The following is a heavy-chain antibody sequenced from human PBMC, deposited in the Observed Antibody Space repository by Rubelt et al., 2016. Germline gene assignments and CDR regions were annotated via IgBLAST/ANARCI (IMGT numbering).Heavy chain of an antibody. Sequence: QVQLQESGPGLVKPSETLSLTCTVSGGSISSYYWSWIRQPPGKGLEWIGEINHSGSTNYNPSLKNRVTISVDTSKNQFSLRLSSVTAADTAVYYCARKTYGYRANWFDPWGQGTLVTVSS. CDR1: GGSISSYY. CDR2: INHSGST. D-gene: IGHD5-18*01. V-gene: IGHV4-59*12. CDR3: ARKTYGYRANWFDP. J-gene: IGHJ5*02.